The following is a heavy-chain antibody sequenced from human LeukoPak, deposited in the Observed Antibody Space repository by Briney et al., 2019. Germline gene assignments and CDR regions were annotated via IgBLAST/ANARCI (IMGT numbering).Heavy chain of an antibody. CDR2: IYYSGST. V-gene: IGHV4-59*12. Sequence: SETLSLTCTVSGGSISSYYWSWIRQPPGKGLEWIGYIYYSGSTYYNPSLKSRVTISVDTSKNQFSLKLSSVTAADTAVYYCARAPSGDDYGGSRGFDYWGQGTLVTVSS. J-gene: IGHJ4*02. D-gene: IGHD4-23*01. CDR3: ARAPSGDDYGGSRGFDY. CDR1: GGSISSYY.